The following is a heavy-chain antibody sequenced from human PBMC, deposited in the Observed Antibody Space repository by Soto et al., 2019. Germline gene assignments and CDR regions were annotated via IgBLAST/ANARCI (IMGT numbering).Heavy chain of an antibody. CDR1: GFTFSEAA. V-gene: IGHV3-73*02. J-gene: IGHJ4*02. Sequence: EVQLVESGGGLVQPGGSLKLSCAASGFTFSEAAMHWVRQASGKGLEWVGRIRSKGNSYATEYAASTRGRFTISRDDSKHTAYLEMYSLKTEDTAVYYGARFSATSTWYHHYWVQGTLVTVSS. D-gene: IGHD6-13*01. CDR3: ARFSATSTWYHHY. CDR2: IRSKGNSYAT.